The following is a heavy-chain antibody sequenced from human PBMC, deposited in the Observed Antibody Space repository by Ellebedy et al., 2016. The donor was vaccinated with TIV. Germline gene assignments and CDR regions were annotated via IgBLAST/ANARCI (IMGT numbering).Heavy chain of an antibody. D-gene: IGHD2-21*02. J-gene: IGHJ4*02. Sequence: AASVKVSCKASGYTFTGYYIHWVRQAPGQGLEWMGWIRAYNPNRKYAQKLQGRVTMTTDTSTSTAYMELRSLRYDDTAVYYCVTRLHNGVTYWGQGTRVTVSS. CDR3: VTRLHNGVTY. V-gene: IGHV1-18*04. CDR1: GYTFTGYY. CDR2: IRAYNPNR.